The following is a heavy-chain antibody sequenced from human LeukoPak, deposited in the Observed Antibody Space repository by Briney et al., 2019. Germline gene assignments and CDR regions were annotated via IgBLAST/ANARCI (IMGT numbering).Heavy chain of an antibody. CDR3: ARSNRMTTVTTRYAFDP. J-gene: IGHJ5*02. CDR2: INHSGST. V-gene: IGHV4-34*01. D-gene: IGHD4-17*01. CDR1: GGSFSGYY. Sequence: CAVYGGSFSGYYWSWIRQPPGKGLEWIGEINHSGSTNYNPSLKSRVTISVDTSKNQFSLKLSSVTAADTAVYYCARSNRMTTVTTRYAFDPWGQGTLVTVSS.